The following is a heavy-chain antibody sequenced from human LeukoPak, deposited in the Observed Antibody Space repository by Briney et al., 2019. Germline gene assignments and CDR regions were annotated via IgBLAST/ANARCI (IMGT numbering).Heavy chain of an antibody. Sequence: GRSLRLSCAASGFTFSSYWMSWVRQAPGKGLEWVANIKQDGSEKYYVDSVKGRFTISRDNAKNSLYLQMNSLRAEDTAVYYCARVLYCSSTSCRYFDYWGQGTLVTVSS. CDR2: IKQDGSEK. D-gene: IGHD2-2*01. V-gene: IGHV3-7*01. CDR1: GFTFSSYW. J-gene: IGHJ4*02. CDR3: ARVLYCSSTSCRYFDY.